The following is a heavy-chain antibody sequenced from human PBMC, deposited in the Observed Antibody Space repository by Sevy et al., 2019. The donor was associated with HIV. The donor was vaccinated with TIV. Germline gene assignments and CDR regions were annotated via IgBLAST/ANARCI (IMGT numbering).Heavy chain of an antibody. CDR1: GLTFSRAW. CDR2: IKGKTDGGTT. V-gene: IGHV3-15*01. Sequence: GGSLRLSCATSGLTFSRAWMTWVRQAPGKGLEWVGRIKGKTDGGTTYYAAPVKGRFTISRDESKNTVYLQINSLKTEDTAVYYCTTKSDFWSGYQYFDLWGRGTLVTVSS. D-gene: IGHD3-3*01. J-gene: IGHJ2*01. CDR3: TTKSDFWSGYQYFDL.